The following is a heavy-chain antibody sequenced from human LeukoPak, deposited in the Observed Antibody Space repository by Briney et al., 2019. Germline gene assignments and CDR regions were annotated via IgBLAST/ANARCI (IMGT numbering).Heavy chain of an antibody. CDR3: AADGEYAFLV. J-gene: IGHJ3*01. CDR2: IISDGITT. CDR1: GLTFHNTW. Sequence: GSLRLSCAASGLTFHNTWMHWIRQAPGKGLVWVSRIISDGITTTYADSVKGRFTISRDNAKNTLYLQMNSLRADDTAVYYCAADGEYAFLVWGQGTMVTVSS. D-gene: IGHD2/OR15-2a*01. V-gene: IGHV3-74*01.